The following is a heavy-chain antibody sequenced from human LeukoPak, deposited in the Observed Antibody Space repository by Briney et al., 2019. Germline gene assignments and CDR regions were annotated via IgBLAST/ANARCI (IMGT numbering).Heavy chain of an antibody. CDR3: TRVPYGEYVDY. CDR1: GFTFSSYW. CDR2: ISSDGTST. J-gene: IGHJ4*02. V-gene: IGHV3-74*01. D-gene: IGHD4-17*01. Sequence: GGSLRLSCAASGFTFSSYWMHWVRQAPGKWLVWVSRISSDGTSTSYADSVKGRFTISRDNAKNTLYLQMNSLRAEDTAVYHCTRVPYGEYVDYWGQGTLVTVSS.